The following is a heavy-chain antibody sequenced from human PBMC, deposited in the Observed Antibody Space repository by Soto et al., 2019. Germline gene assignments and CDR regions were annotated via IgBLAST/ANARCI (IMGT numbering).Heavy chain of an antibody. D-gene: IGHD2-2*01. CDR1: GYDFSSYG. J-gene: IGHJ4*02. CDR3: VRDPQRNDY. CDR2: ISASNGNR. V-gene: IGHV1-18*04. Sequence: QGQLVQSGAEVKKPGASVKVSCKASGYDFSSYGISWVRQAPGQGLEGMGWISASNGNRDYAQQFQGRVTMTSDTSRTTAYMELRSLRSDDTAVYYCVRDPQRNDYWGQGTLVNVSS.